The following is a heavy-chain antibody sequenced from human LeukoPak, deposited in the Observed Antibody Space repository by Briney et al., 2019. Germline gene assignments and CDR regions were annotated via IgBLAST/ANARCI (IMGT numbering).Heavy chain of an antibody. CDR1: GFSFSSYS. V-gene: IGHV3-48*01. CDR3: GTGDPRFDY. CDR2: ISSSSSAI. D-gene: IGHD7-27*01. J-gene: IGHJ4*02. Sequence: GGSLRLSCAASGFSFSSYSMNWVRQAPGKGLEWVSYISSSSSAIYYTDSVKGRFTISRDNAKNSVYLQMNSQRAEDTAVYYCGTGDPRFDYWGQGILVTVSS.